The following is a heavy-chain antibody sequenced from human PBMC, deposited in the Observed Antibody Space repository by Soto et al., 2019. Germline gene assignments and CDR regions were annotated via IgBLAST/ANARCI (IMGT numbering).Heavy chain of an antibody. D-gene: IGHD6-13*01. CDR2: IYHSGST. V-gene: IGHV4-38-2*01. CDR1: GYSISSGYY. Sequence: SETLSLTCAVSGYSISSGYYWGFIRQPPGKGLEWIGSIYHSGSTYYNPSLKSRVTISVDTSKNQFSLKLSSVTAADAAVYYCARAEVIAAAGYFDYWGQGTLVTVS. CDR3: ARAEVIAAAGYFDY. J-gene: IGHJ4*02.